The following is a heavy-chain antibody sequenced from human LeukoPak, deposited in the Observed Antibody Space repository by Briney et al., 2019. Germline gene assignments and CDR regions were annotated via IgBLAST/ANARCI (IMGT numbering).Heavy chain of an antibody. CDR2: IKQDGSEK. CDR1: GFTFSSYW. V-gene: IGHV3-7*01. D-gene: IGHD3-22*01. CDR3: ARITMIVVDGPGAFDI. Sequence: GGSLRLSCAASGFTFSSYWMSWVRQTPGKGLEWVANIKQDGSEKYYVDSVKGRFTISRDNAKNSLYLQMNSLRAEDTAVYYCARITMIVVDGPGAFDIWGQGTMVTVSS. J-gene: IGHJ3*02.